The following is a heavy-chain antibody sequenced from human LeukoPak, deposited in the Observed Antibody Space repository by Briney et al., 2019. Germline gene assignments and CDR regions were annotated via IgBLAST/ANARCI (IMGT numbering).Heavy chain of an antibody. CDR2: INHSGST. CDR1: GGSFSGYY. J-gene: IGHJ6*02. CDR3: ARGSTSYLIRRYCYGMDV. D-gene: IGHD2-2*01. V-gene: IGHV4-34*01. Sequence: SETLSLTCAVYGGSFSGYYWSWIRQPPGKGLEWIGEINHSGSTNYNPSLKSRVTISVDTSKNQFSLKLSSVTAADTAVYYCARGSTSYLIRRYCYGMDVWGQGTTVTVSS.